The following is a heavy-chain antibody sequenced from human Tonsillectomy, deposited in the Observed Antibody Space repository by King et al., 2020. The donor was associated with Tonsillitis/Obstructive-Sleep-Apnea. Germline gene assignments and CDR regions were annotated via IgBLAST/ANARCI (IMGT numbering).Heavy chain of an antibody. J-gene: IGHJ6*02. CDR1: GFTFSSYG. CDR2: IWYDGSNK. CDR3: ARDSPSPYYDFWSGYYSPDYYYYGMDV. Sequence: VQLVESGGGVVQPGRSLRLSCAASGFTFSSYGMHWVRQAPGKGLEWVAVIWYDGSNKYYADSVKGRFTISRDNSKNTLYLQMNSLRAEDTAVYYCARDSPSPYYDFWSGYYSPDYYYYGMDVWGQGTTVAVPS. D-gene: IGHD3-3*01. V-gene: IGHV3-33*01.